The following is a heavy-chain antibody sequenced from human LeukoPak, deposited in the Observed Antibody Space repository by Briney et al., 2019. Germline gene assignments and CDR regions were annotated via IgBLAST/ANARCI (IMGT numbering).Heavy chain of an antibody. J-gene: IGHJ5*02. CDR3: ARTIAAAGTGGWFDP. CDR2: IIPIFGTA. Sequence: GASVKVSCKASGGTFSSYAISWVRQAPGQGLDWMGGIIPIFGTANYAQKFQGRVTITADESTSTAYMELSSLRSEDTAVYYCARTIAAAGTGGWFDPWGQGTLVTVSS. D-gene: IGHD6-13*01. V-gene: IGHV1-69*13. CDR1: GGTFSSYA.